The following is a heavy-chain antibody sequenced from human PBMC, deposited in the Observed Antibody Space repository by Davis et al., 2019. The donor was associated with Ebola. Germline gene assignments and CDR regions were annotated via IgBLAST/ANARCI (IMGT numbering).Heavy chain of an antibody. J-gene: IGHJ6*04. CDR2: VDPEHGET. D-gene: IGHD3-16*01. CDR1: GYTLTDLS. V-gene: IGHV1-24*01. Sequence: AASVKVSCKVSGYTLTDLSMHWVQQAPGTGLEWMGGVDPEHGETIYAQKFQGRVTMTEDTSTDTAYMELRRLRSEDTAVYYCATVALYYDGVGRSPPGYSMDVWGTGTTVTVSS. CDR3: ATVALYYDGVGRSPPGYSMDV.